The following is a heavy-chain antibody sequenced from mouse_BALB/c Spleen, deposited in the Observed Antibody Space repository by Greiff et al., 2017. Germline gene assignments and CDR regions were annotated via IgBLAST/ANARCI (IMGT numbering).Heavy chain of an antibody. D-gene: IGHD1-1*01. CDR1: GDSITSGY. Sequence: EVKLMESGPSLVKPSQTLSLTCSVTGDSITSGYWNWIRKFPGNKLEYMGYISYSGSTYYNPSLKSRISITRDTSKNQYYLQLNSVTTEDTATYYCARLGYYYGSPAWFAYWGQGTLVTVSA. J-gene: IGHJ3*01. CDR3: ARLGYYYGSPAWFAY. CDR2: ISYSGST. V-gene: IGHV3-8*02.